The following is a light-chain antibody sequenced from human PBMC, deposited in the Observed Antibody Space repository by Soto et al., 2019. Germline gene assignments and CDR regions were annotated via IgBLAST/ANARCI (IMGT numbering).Light chain of an antibody. V-gene: IGKV1-16*01. Sequence: DIQMTQSPSTLSASVGDRVTITCRASQGISSYLAWYQQKPGKAPKLLIYAASTLQSGVPSRFSGSGSGTDFTIPIITLQPDALETYYCQQYNSYSTVGQGTNADSK. J-gene: IGKJ1*01. CDR1: QGISSY. CDR2: AAS. CDR3: QQYNSYST.